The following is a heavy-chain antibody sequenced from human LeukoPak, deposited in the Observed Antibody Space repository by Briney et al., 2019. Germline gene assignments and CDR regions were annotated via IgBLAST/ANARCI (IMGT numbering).Heavy chain of an antibody. V-gene: IGHV3-23*01. Sequence: GGSLRLSCAASGFTFSSYGMNWVRQAPGKGLEWVSVISASGSSTYYADSVKGRFTISRDNSKNTLYLQMNSLKAEDTAVFYCAKSGVYYYYMDVWGKGTTVTVSS. J-gene: IGHJ6*03. CDR3: AKSGVYYYYMDV. CDR2: ISASGSST. CDR1: GFTFSSYG.